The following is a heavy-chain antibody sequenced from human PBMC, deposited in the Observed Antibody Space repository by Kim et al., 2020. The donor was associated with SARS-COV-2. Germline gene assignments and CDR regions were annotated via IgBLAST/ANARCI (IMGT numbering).Heavy chain of an antibody. CDR1: GGSISSYY. V-gene: IGHV4-59*13. CDR3: ARSVPAATNYFDY. CDR2: IYYSGST. J-gene: IGHJ4*02. Sequence: SETLSLTCTVSGGSISSYYWSWIRQPPGKGLEWIGYIYYSGSTNYNPSLKSRVTISVDTSKNQFSLKLSSVTAADTAVYYCARSVPAATNYFDYWGQGTLVTVSS. D-gene: IGHD2-2*01.